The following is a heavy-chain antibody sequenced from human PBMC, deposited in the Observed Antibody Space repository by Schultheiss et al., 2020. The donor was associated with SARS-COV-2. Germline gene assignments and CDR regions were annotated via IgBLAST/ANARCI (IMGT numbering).Heavy chain of an antibody. CDR3: GNKSPGDTFPDFDF. Sequence: ETLSLTCTVSGGSISSGSYYWSWIRQPPGKGLEWVSGISGTGAVTYYGNSAKGRFIISRDNSKNTLYLQMTSLRADDTAIYYCGNKSPGDTFPDFDFWGQGALVTVSS. V-gene: IGHV3-23*01. CDR2: ISGTGAVT. D-gene: IGHD2-21*02. CDR1: GGSISSGSYY. J-gene: IGHJ4*02.